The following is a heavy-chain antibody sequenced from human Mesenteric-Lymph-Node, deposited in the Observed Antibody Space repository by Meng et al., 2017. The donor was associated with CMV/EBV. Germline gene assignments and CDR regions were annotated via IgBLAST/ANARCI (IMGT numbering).Heavy chain of an antibody. D-gene: IGHD3-10*01. J-gene: IGHJ4*02. CDR1: GVAASSHA. CDR2: ISDRGGST. CDR3: AKDLFVVRGVNPLDD. Sequence: SGVAASSHAMDGGRQAAGKGRECVSSISDRGGSTAYADSVKGRFTIARENSKSALYRQMNILRDEDTAVYYWAKDLFVVRGVNPLDDWGQGTLVTVSS. V-gene: IGHV3-23*01.